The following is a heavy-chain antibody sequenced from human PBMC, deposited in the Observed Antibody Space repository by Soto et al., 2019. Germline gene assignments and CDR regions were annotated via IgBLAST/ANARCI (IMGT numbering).Heavy chain of an antibody. J-gene: IGHJ5*02. Sequence: ASVKVSCKASGYTFTGYYMHWVRQAPGQGLEWMGWINPNSGGTNYAQKFQGWVTMTRDTSISTAYMELSRLRSDDTAVYYCARGVRPEAYCGGDCYSPWFDPWGQGTLVTVSS. V-gene: IGHV1-2*04. CDR2: INPNSGGT. CDR1: GYTFTGYY. CDR3: ARGVRPEAYCGGDCYSPWFDP. D-gene: IGHD2-21*02.